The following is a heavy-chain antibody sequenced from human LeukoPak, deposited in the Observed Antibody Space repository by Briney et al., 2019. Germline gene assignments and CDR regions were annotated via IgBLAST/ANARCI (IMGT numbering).Heavy chain of an antibody. CDR3: ARRAADAFDI. J-gene: IGHJ3*02. D-gene: IGHD6-25*01. V-gene: IGHV3-21*01. CDR2: ISSSSSGYI. CDR1: GFTFSSYS. Sequence: GGSLRLSCAASGFTFSSYSMNWVRQAPGKGLEWVSSISSSSSGYIYYADSVKGRFTISRDNAKNSLYLQMNSLRAEDTAVYYCARRAADAFDIWGQGTMVTVSS.